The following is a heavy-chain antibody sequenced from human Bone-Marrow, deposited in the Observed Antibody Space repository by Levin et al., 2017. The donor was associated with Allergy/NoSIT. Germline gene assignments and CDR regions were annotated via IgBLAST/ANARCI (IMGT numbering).Heavy chain of an antibody. CDR2: ISASGGGT. J-gene: IGHJ4*01. CDR3: AKDTHCSGDSCYPGNSFDY. V-gene: IGHV3-23*01. CDR1: GFIFSNYA. D-gene: IGHD2-15*01. Sequence: GGSLRLSCAASGFIFSNYAMTWVRQAPGKGLEWVSSISASGGGTYYADSVKGRFTISRDNSKNTLSLQMNSLRAEDEATYYCAKDTHCSGDSCYPGNSFDYWGHGNLVTVSS.